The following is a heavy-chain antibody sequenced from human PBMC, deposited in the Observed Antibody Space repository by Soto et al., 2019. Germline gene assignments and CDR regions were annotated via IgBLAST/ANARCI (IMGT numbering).Heavy chain of an antibody. D-gene: IGHD3-3*01. CDR1: GGSISSGDYY. Sequence: LSLTCTVSGGSISSGDYYWSWIRQPPGKGLEWIGYIYYSGSTYYNPSLKSRVTISVDTSKNQFSLKLSSVTAADTAVYYCAQIWSGIPRDAFDIWGQGTMVTVSS. J-gene: IGHJ3*02. CDR3: AQIWSGIPRDAFDI. CDR2: IYYSGST. V-gene: IGHV4-30-4*01.